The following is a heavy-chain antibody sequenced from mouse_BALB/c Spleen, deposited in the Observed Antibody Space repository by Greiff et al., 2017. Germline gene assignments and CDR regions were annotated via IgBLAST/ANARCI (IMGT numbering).Heavy chain of an antibody. CDR3: ARGELDEDYAMDY. Sequence: EVKVEESGPGLVKPSQSLSLTCSVTGYSITSGYYWNWIRQFPGNKLEWMGYISYDGSNNYNPSLKNRISITRDTSKNQFFLKLNSVTTEDTATYYCARGELDEDYAMDYWGQGTSVTVSS. CDR1: GYSITSGYY. CDR2: ISYDGSN. V-gene: IGHV3-6*02. J-gene: IGHJ4*01.